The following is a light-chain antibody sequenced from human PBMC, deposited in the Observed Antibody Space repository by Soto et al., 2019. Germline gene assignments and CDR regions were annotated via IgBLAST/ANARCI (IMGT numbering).Light chain of an antibody. CDR2: DVS. CDR3: SSYTSSSTLAV. J-gene: IGLJ1*01. CDR1: SRDIDGYNY. V-gene: IGLV2-14*01. Sequence: QSVLTQPASVSGSPGQSITISCTGTSRDIDGYNYVSWYQQHPGKAPKLMIYDVSNRPSGVSNRFSGSKSGNTASLTISVLQAEDEADYYCSSYTSSSTLAVFGTGTKVTVL.